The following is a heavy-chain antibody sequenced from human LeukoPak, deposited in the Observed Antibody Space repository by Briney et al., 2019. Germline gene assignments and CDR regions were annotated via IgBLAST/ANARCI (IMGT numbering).Heavy chain of an antibody. CDR2: ISSSSSYT. J-gene: IGHJ4*02. D-gene: IGHD6-13*01. V-gene: IGHV3-21*01. CDR1: GFTFSSYS. CDR3: ASHFTGYSSSHIDY. Sequence: GGSLRLSCAASGFTFSSYSMSWVRQAPGKGLEWVSSISSSSSYTYYADSVKGRFTISRDNAKNSLYLQMNSLRAEDTAVYYCASHFTGYSSSHIDYWGQGTLVTVSS.